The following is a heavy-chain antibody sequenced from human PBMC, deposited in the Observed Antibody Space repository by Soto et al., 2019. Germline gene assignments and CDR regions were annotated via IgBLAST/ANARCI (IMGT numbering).Heavy chain of an antibody. CDR1: GGSLSSYY. D-gene: IGHD2-2*01. CDR3: ARVIVVVPAAIHDNWFDP. J-gene: IGHJ5*02. CDR2: IYYSGST. V-gene: IGHV4-59*08. Sequence: SETLSPTCTVSGGSLSSYYWSWIRQPPGKGLEWIGYIYYSGSTNYNPSLKSRVTISVDTSKNQFSLKLSSVTAADTAVYYCARVIVVVPAAIHDNWFDPWGQGTLVTVSS.